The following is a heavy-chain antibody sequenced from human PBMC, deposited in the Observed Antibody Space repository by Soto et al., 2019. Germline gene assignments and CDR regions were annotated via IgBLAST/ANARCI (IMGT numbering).Heavy chain of an antibody. CDR2: LGGGDDI. Sequence: AQLWETGGGWVQPGGSLRLSCEAYGFTCRNDAMSWVRQSQGEGPECVSSLGGGDDIFYADSVKGRFTVSRDNSTNTRYMQMDTLRIEDTASYLCAKYSISFNGNYDALEIWGQGTVVTVS. CDR1: GFTCRNDA. V-gene: IGHV3-23*01. J-gene: IGHJ3*02. CDR3: AKYSISFNGNYDALEI. D-gene: IGHD3-3*02.